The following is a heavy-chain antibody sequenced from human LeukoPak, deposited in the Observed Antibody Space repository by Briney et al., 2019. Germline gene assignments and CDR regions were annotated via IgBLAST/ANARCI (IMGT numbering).Heavy chain of an antibody. CDR2: ISGSGDNT. CDR1: GFTFSSYA. CDR3: AKGSYYDSGGSFYFDC. D-gene: IGHD3-22*01. Sequence: GGSLRLSCAASGFTFSSYAMSWVRQAPGEGLEWVSGISGSGDNTYYADSVKGRFTISRDNSKNTLYVQVNSLGTEDTAAYYCAKGSYYDSGGSFYFDCWGQGTLVTVSS. V-gene: IGHV3-23*01. J-gene: IGHJ4*02.